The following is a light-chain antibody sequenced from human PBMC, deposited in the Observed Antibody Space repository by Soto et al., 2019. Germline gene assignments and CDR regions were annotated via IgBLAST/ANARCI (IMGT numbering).Light chain of an antibody. CDR3: QAWDYTALV. V-gene: IGLV3-1*01. CDR2: QDS. CDR1: KLGDKY. Sequence: SYELTQPPSVSVSPGQTASITCSGDKLGDKYACWYQQKPGQSPVLVIYQDSKRPSGIPERFSGSNSGNTATLTISGTQAIDEAVYYCQAWDYTALVFGGGTNLTVL. J-gene: IGLJ2*01.